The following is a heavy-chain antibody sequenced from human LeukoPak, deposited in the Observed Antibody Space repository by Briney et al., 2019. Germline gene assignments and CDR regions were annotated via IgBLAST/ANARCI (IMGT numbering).Heavy chain of an antibody. CDR1: GYTFTGYY. Sequence: ASVKVSCKASGYTFTGYYMHWVRQAPGQGLEWLGWINPNSGGTNYAQKFQGRVTMTRDTSISTAYMELSRLRSDDTAVYYCALRLSHCSAFDYWGQGTLVTVSS. D-gene: IGHD2-21*02. V-gene: IGHV1-2*02. CDR3: ALRLSHCSAFDY. CDR2: INPNSGGT. J-gene: IGHJ4*02.